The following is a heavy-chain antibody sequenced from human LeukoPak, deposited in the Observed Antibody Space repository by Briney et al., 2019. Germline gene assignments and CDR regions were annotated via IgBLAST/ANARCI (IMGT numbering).Heavy chain of an antibody. CDR1: GFTFSVAW. Sequence: GGSLRLSCAASGFTFSVAWMNWVRQAPGKGLEWVCRIKSNTDGGATGYAAPVKDRFTISRNDSEKTLYLQMNSLKTEDTAVYYCITEPPGVVFWGQGTLVTVSS. CDR3: ITEPPGVVF. CDR2: IKSNTDGGAT. J-gene: IGHJ4*02. D-gene: IGHD7-27*01. V-gene: IGHV3-15*01.